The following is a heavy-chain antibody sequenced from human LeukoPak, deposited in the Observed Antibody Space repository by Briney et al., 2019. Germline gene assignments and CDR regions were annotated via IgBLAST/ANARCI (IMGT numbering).Heavy chain of an antibody. CDR3: ARDRDFWSAPGFAFDI. D-gene: IGHD3-3*01. V-gene: IGHV4-59*01. CDR1: GGSISSYY. Sequence: SETLSLTCTVSGGSISSYYWSWIRQPPGKGLEWIGYIYYSGSTNYNPSLKSRVTISVDTSKNQFSLKLSSVTAADTAVYYCARDRDFWSAPGFAFDIWGQGTMVTVSS. J-gene: IGHJ3*02. CDR2: IYYSGST.